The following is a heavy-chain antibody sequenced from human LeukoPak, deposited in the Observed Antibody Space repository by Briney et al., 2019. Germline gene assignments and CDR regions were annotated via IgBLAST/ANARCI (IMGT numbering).Heavy chain of an antibody. J-gene: IGHJ4*02. CDR1: GFRLHRFL. CDR3: AADPYVDY. CDR2: INSHGNTT. Sequence: GSLRIFWKSFGFRLHRFLMERVRQASGEGLVWVSRINSHGNTTHYADSVKGRFTIFRDNAKSTLYLQMNSLRVDDTAVYYCAADPYVDYWGQGTLVAVSS. D-gene: IGHD2-21*01. V-gene: IGHV3-74*01.